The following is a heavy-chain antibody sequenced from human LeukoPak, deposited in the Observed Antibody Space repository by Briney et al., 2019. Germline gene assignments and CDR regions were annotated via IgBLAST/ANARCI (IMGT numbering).Heavy chain of an antibody. V-gene: IGHV3-30*18. CDR1: GFTFSNYA. CDR3: AKDPRDHSYGWSWRYFDY. J-gene: IGHJ4*02. Sequence: GGSLRLSCAASGFTFSNYAMHWVRQAPGKGLEWVAVISYHRSDKYYADSVQGRFTISRDNSKNTLYLQMNSLRPEDTAVYYCAKDPRDHSYGWSWRYFDYWGQGTLVTVSS. CDR2: ISYHRSDK. D-gene: IGHD5-18*01.